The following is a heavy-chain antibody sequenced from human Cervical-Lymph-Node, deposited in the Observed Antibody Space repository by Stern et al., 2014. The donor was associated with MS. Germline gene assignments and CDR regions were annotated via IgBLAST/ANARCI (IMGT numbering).Heavy chain of an antibody. CDR2: ITPCVGTT. Sequence: QVQLVQSGAGVKKPGSSVKVSCKASGDTFSSYAINWVRQVPGQGLEWMGGITPCVGTTNYARKCQGRVTITADKSTNTASMELMTLRCEDTAVYYCARGGGLVGYFDYWGQGTLVSVSS. D-gene: IGHD1-26*01. CDR3: ARGGGLVGYFDY. CDR1: GDTFSSYA. V-gene: IGHV1-69*06. J-gene: IGHJ4*02.